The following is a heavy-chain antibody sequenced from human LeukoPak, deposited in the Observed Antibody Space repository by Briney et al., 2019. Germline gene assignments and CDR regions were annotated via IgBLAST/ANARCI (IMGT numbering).Heavy chain of an antibody. D-gene: IGHD3-22*01. V-gene: IGHV3-23*01. J-gene: IGHJ4*02. CDR2: ISGSGGST. CDR3: AKRDHCYDSSGFLYY. CDR1: GFTFSSYG. Sequence: GGSLRLSCAASGFTFSSYGVSWVRQAPGKGLEWVSAISGSGGSTYYADSVKGRFTISRDNSKNTLYLQMNSLRAEDTAVYYCAKRDHCYDSSGFLYYWGQGTLVTVSS.